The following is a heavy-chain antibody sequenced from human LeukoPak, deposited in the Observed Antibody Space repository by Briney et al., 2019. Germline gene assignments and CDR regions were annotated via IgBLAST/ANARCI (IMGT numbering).Heavy chain of an antibody. CDR2: VKSDGSDT. Sequence: GGSLRLSCADSGSTFSRYWMHWVRQAPGKGLVWVSRVKSDGSDTIYADSVKGRFTISRGNAKNTLYLQMDSLRAEDTAVYYCTTGIGNYYYYWGQGTLVTVAS. D-gene: IGHD3-10*01. CDR1: GSTFSRYW. J-gene: IGHJ4*02. V-gene: IGHV3-74*01. CDR3: TTGIGNYYYY.